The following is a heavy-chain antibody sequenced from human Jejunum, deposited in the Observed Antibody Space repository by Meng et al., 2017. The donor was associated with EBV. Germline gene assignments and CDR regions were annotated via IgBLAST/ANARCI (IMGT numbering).Heavy chain of an antibody. CDR2: IYHGGST. J-gene: IGHJ4*02. D-gene: IGHD3-3*01. V-gene: IGHV4-30-2*01. CDR3: ARYGSGYFPALWY. Sequence: LHETGSLLVHPSQTLSPSSAFSRRSFGNGVYSLSSIPQPPGQCLEWIVYIYHGGSTYYKPSLKSRVTISVDKSKNQFSLKLSSVTAADTAVYYCARYGSGYFPALWYWGQGTLVTVSS. CDR1: RRSFGNGVYS.